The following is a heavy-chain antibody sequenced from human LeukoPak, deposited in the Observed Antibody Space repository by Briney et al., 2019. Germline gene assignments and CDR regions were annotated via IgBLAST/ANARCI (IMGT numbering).Heavy chain of an antibody. CDR2: IYYSGST. J-gene: IGHJ4*02. Sequence: NWVRQPQGKGLEWIGYIYYSGSTYYNPSLKSRVTISVDTSKNQFSLKLSSVTAADTAVYYCARVYKVVTIDYWGQGTLVTVSS. D-gene: IGHD3-22*01. V-gene: IGHV4-30-4*01. CDR3: ARVYKVVTIDY.